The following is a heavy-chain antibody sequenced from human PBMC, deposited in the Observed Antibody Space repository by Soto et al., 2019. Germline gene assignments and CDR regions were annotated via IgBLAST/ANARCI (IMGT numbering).Heavy chain of an antibody. CDR3: ARGDGDYYDGNGYLGRH. CDR1: GFTFSSYW. CDR2: INSDGSRT. Sequence: EVQLVESGGGIVQPGGSLRLSCAASGFTFSSYWMHWVRQAPGKGLVWVSRINSDGSRTSYADSAKGRFTIPRDNAQNSVYVQMNSMRAEDTAVYYCARGDGDYYDGNGYLGRHWGQGTLVTVSS. D-gene: IGHD3-22*01. V-gene: IGHV3-74*01. J-gene: IGHJ4*02.